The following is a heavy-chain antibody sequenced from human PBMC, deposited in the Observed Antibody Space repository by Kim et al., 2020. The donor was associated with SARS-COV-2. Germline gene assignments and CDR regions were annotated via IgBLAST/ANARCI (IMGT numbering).Heavy chain of an antibody. V-gene: IGHV1-8*01. CDR1: GYTFTSYD. Sequence: ASVKVSCKASGYTFTSYDINWVRQATGQGLEWMGWMNPNSGNTGYAQKFQGRVTMTRNTSISTAYMELSSLRSEDTAVYYCARGYSYGTHYYYYYGMDVWGQGTTVTVSS. CDR2: MNPNSGNT. D-gene: IGHD5-18*01. CDR3: ARGYSYGTHYYYYYGMDV. J-gene: IGHJ6*02.